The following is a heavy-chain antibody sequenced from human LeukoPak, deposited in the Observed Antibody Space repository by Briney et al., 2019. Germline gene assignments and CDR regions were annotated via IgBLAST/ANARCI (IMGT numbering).Heavy chain of an antibody. CDR2: IWYDGSNK. D-gene: IGHD2-2*01. Sequence: PGGSLRLSCAASGFTFSSYGMHWVRQAPGKGLEWVAVIWYDGSNKYYADSVEGRFTISRDNSKNTLYLQMNSLRAEDTAVYYCARDGGYCSSTSCYQDYWGQGTLVTVSS. CDR1: GFTFSSYG. J-gene: IGHJ4*02. CDR3: ARDGGYCSSTSCYQDY. V-gene: IGHV3-33*01.